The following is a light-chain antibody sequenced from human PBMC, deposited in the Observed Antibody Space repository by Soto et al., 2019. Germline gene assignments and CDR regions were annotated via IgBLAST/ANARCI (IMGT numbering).Light chain of an antibody. CDR1: QSVSTN. CDR3: QQYDTWTRT. Sequence: EIVMTQSPASLSLPPGERATLSCRASQSVSTNFAWYLQKPGQAPRLLIYGASTRATAVPARFTASGSGTEFTLSISSLKYDDCGVYYCQQYDTWTRTLGQGTKVDIK. V-gene: IGKV3-15*01. CDR2: GAS. J-gene: IGKJ1*01.